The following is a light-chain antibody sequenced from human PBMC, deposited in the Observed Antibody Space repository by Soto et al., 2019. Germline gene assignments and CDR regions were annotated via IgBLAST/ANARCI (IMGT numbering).Light chain of an antibody. CDR1: NIGHKN. J-gene: IGLJ2*01. CDR3: QVWDITGDHPYAA. Sequence: SYELTQPPSVSVAPGQTARITCGGNNIGHKNVHWYQQKPGQAPILVIYDDSERPSGIPERFSGSNSGNAATLTIGRVEAGDVADYYCQVWDITGDHPYAAFGGGTQLTVL. V-gene: IGLV3-21*02. CDR2: DDS.